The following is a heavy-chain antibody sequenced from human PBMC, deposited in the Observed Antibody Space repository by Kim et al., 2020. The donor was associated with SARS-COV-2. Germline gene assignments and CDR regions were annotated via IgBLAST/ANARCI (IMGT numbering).Heavy chain of an antibody. CDR1: GGSISSYY. CDR2: IYYSGST. J-gene: IGHJ4*02. CDR3: ARVRVDDYGDKTGFDY. Sequence: SETLSLTCTVSGGSISSYYWSWIRQPPGKGLEWIGYIYYSGSTNYNPSLKSRVTISVDTSKNQFSLKLSSVTAADTAVYYCARVRVDDYGDKTGFDYWGQGTLVTVSS. D-gene: IGHD4-17*01. V-gene: IGHV4-59*01.